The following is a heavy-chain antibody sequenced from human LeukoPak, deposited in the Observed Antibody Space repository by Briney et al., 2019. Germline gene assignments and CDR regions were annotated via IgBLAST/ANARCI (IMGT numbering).Heavy chain of an antibody. CDR2: IYYSGST. CDR1: GGSISSYY. V-gene: IGHV4-59*01. CDR3: ARDIPPAVAGTDSFDI. Sequence: SETLSLTCTVSGGSISSYYWSWIRQPPGKGLEWIGYIYYSGSTNYNPSLKSRVTISVDTSKNQFSLKLSSVTAADTAVYYCARDIPPAVAGTDSFDIWGQGTMVTVSS. J-gene: IGHJ3*02. D-gene: IGHD6-19*01.